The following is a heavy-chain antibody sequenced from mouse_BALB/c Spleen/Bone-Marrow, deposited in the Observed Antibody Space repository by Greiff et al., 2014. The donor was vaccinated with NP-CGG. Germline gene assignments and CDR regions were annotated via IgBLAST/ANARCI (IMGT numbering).Heavy chain of an antibody. D-gene: IGHD2-1*01. CDR1: GYTFTSYA. CDR3: ARQYGNLGVMDY. Sequence: EVQLEESGRELVKPGASLKLSCAASGYTFTSYAMYWVRQTPVKSLEWVALISSGGSYTYYPDSVKGRFTNSRDNAKNTLYLQMSSLKSEDTAMYYCARQYGNLGVMDYWGQGTSVTVSS. CDR2: ISSGGSYT. V-gene: IGHV5-6*01. J-gene: IGHJ4*01.